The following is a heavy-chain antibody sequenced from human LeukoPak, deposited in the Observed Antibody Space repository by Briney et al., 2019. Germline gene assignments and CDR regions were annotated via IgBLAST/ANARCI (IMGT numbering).Heavy chain of an antibody. D-gene: IGHD3-10*01. CDR3: ARAEGSGSSFDY. V-gene: IGHV3-21*01. Sequence: GGSLRLSCVASGFPFRSFSMNWVRQAPGKGLEWVSSISSSSTYIYYADSVKGRFTISRDNAKNSLYLQMNSLRVEDTAVYYCARAEGSGSSFDYWGQGTLITVSS. CDR1: GFPFRSFS. CDR2: ISSSSTYI. J-gene: IGHJ4*02.